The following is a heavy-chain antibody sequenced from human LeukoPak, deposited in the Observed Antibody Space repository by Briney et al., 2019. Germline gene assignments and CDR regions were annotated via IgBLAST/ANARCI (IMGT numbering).Heavy chain of an antibody. J-gene: IGHJ4*02. D-gene: IGHD2-21*02. V-gene: IGHV3-43D*03. CDR1: GFTFDDYA. CDR3: AKDSKAVTATGNIDY. Sequence: PGGSLRLSCAASGFTFDDYAMHWVRQAPGKGLEWVSLISWDGGSSYYADSVKGRFTISRDNSKNSLYLQMNSLRAQDTALYYCAKDSKAVTATGNIDYWGQGTLVTVSS. CDR2: ISWDGGSS.